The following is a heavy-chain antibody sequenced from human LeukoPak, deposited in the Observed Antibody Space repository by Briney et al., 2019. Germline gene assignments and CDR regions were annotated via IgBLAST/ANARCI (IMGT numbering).Heavy chain of an antibody. Sequence: GGSLRLSCAVSGLTFDDYAMSWVRQAPGRGLEWVSAISKSGGHTYYTPSAKGRFTIYRDNSKNTQYLQMNSLRAEDTAVYYCATPWGPDTSAFRWGRDGMDVWGQGTTVIVSS. CDR2: ISKSGGHT. CDR3: ATPWGPDTSAFRWGRDGMDV. D-gene: IGHD3-16*01. V-gene: IGHV3-23*01. CDR1: GLTFDDYA. J-gene: IGHJ6*02.